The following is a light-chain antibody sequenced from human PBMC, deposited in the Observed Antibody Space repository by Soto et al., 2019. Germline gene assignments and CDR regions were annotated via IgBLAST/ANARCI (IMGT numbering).Light chain of an antibody. V-gene: IGLV1-51*01. CDR2: DSN. CDR3: ATWDTSLSAGV. Sequence: QSALTQPPSVSAAPGQKVTISCSGSSSNIGNNYVSWYQHLPGTAPKLLIYDSNKRPSGIPDRFSGSKSGTSASLGITGLQTGDEADYYCATWDTSLSAGVFGGGTKLTVL. J-gene: IGLJ3*02. CDR1: SSNIGNNY.